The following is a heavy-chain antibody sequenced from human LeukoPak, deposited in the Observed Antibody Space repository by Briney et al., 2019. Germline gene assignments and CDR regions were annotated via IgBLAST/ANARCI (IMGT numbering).Heavy chain of an antibody. Sequence: ASVKVSCKASGYTFTSYGISWVRQAPRQGLEWMGWISAYNGNTNYAQKLQGRVTMTTDTSTSTAYMELRSLRSDDTAVYYCARDSRLDNWFDPWGQGTLVTVSS. V-gene: IGHV1-18*01. CDR2: ISAYNGNT. CDR3: ARDSRLDNWFDP. CDR1: GYTFTSYG. J-gene: IGHJ5*02.